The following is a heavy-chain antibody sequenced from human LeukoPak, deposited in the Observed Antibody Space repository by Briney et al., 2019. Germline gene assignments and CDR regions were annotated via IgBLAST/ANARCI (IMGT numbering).Heavy chain of an antibody. D-gene: IGHD5-18*01. Sequence: GASVKVSCKASGYTFTGYYMHWVRQAPGQGLEWMGWINPNSGGTNYAQKFQGRVTMTRDTSISTAYMELSRLRSDDTAVYYCAREEGYSYGSYYYYYMDVWGKGTTVTVSS. V-gene: IGHV1-2*02. CDR1: GYTFTGYY. CDR3: AREEGYSYGSYYYYYMDV. CDR2: INPNSGGT. J-gene: IGHJ6*03.